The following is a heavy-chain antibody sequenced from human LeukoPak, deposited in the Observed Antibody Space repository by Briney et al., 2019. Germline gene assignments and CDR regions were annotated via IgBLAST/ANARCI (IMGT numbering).Heavy chain of an antibody. CDR2: IYYSGST. CDR1: GGSISSYY. CDR3: ASSARRTAYCGGDCYSEY. Sequence: SQTLSLTCSVSGGSISSYYWSWVRQPPGKGLEWIGYIYYSGSTNYNPSLKSRVTISVDTSKNQFSLKLSSVTAADTAVYYCASSARRTAYCGGDCYSEYWGQGTLVTVSS. D-gene: IGHD2-21*02. J-gene: IGHJ4*02. V-gene: IGHV4-59*01.